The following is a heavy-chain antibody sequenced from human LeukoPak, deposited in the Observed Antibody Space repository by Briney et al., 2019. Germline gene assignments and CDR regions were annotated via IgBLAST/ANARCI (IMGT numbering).Heavy chain of an antibody. D-gene: IGHD2-15*01. J-gene: IGHJ4*02. Sequence: GGSLRRSCAASGFTFSSYGMHWVRQAPGKGLEWVAVISYDGSNKYYADSVKGRFTISRDNSKNTLYLQMNSLRAEDTAVYYCAKDQWEYCSGGSCYSFDYWGQGTLVTVSS. CDR3: AKDQWEYCSGGSCYSFDY. CDR2: ISYDGSNK. CDR1: GFTFSSYG. V-gene: IGHV3-30*18.